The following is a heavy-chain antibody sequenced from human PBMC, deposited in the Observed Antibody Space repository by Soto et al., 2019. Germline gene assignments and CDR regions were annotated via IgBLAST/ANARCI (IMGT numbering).Heavy chain of an antibody. J-gene: IGHJ4*02. CDR1: GFTFSDSA. Sequence: GGSLRLSCAASGFTFSDSAMHWVRQASGKGLEWVGRIRSKANSHATTYAASVKGRFTISRDDSKNTTYLEMNSLKTEDTAVYYCTKSTTGHSDYWGQGTLVTVSS. CDR3: TKSTTGHSDY. V-gene: IGHV3-73*01. D-gene: IGHD2-8*02. CDR2: IRSKANSHAT.